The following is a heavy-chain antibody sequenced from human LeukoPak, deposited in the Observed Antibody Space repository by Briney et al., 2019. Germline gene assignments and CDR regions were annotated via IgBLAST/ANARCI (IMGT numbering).Heavy chain of an antibody. D-gene: IGHD4-17*01. J-gene: IGHJ5*02. CDR3: ARDGGDYGDYFDVP. CDR1: GFIVSSNE. Sequence: GGSLRLSCAASGFIVSSNEMSWVRQAPGKGLEWVSSISAGSTYYADSRKGRFTISRDNSKNTLHLQMNSLRAEDTAVYYCARDGGDYGDYFDVPWGQGTLVTVSS. V-gene: IGHV3-38-3*01. CDR2: ISAGST.